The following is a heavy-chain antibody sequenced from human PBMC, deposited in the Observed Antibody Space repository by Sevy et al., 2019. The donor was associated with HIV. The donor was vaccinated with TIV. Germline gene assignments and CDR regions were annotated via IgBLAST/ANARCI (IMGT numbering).Heavy chain of an antibody. CDR2: IYPGDSDT. CDR3: ARHRGYSTTPTYYYYGMDV. D-gene: IGHD6-13*01. Sequence: GESLKISCKGSGYSFTSYWIGWVRQMPGKGLEWMGIIYPGDSDTRYSPPFQGQVTISADKSISTAYLQWSSLKASDTAMYYCARHRGYSTTPTYYYYGMDVWGQGTTVTVSS. V-gene: IGHV5-51*01. J-gene: IGHJ6*02. CDR1: GYSFTSYW.